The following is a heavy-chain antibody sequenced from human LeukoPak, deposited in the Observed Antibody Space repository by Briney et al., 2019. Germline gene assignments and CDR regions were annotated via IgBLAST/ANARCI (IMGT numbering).Heavy chain of an antibody. CDR2: IYHSGST. Sequence: SETLSLTCAVSGGSISSSNWWSWVRQPPGKGLEWIGEIYHSGSTNYNPSLKSRVTISVDKSKNQFSLKLSSVTAADTAVYYCARDENPYSSSSAYYYYMDVWGKGTTVTVSS. CDR1: GGSISSSNW. CDR3: ARDENPYSSSSAYYYYMDV. V-gene: IGHV4-4*02. D-gene: IGHD6-6*01. J-gene: IGHJ6*03.